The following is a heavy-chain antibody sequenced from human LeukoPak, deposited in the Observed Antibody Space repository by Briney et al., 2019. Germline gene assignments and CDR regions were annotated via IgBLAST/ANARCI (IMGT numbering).Heavy chain of an antibody. V-gene: IGHV4-4*09. CDR3: ARHRITMVRGGSGWFDP. Sequence: PSETLSLTCTVSGGSISSYYWSWIRQPPGKGLEWIGYIYTSGSTNYNPSLKSRVTISVDTSKNQFSLKPSSVTAADTAVYYCARHRITMVRGGSGWFDPWGQGTLVTVSS. D-gene: IGHD3-10*01. J-gene: IGHJ5*02. CDR1: GGSISSYY. CDR2: IYTSGST.